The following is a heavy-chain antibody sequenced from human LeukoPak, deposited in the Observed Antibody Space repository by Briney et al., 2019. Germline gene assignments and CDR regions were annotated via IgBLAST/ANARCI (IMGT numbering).Heavy chain of an antibody. J-gene: IGHJ4*02. D-gene: IGHD3-10*01. CDR1: GITFSNFA. Sequence: GGSLTLSCAASGITFSNFAMSWVRQAPGKGLEHVSTINTNGDDTYYADSVKGRFTISRDNSKRTLYLQMSSLRAEDTAVYYCVKDLRGGGYYTSFDYWGQGTLVTVSS. CDR2: INTNGDDT. CDR3: VKDLRGGGYYTSFDY. V-gene: IGHV3-64D*09.